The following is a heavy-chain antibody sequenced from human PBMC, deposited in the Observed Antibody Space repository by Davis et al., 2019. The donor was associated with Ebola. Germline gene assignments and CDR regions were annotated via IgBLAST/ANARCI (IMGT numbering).Heavy chain of an antibody. D-gene: IGHD3-22*01. J-gene: IGHJ5*02. CDR1: GGSFSGYY. CDR3: ARGRNYYDSSGYFRIDP. V-gene: IGHV4-34*01. CDR2: INHSGSA. Sequence: MPSETLSLTCAVYGGSFSGYYWSWIRQPPGKGLEWIGDINHSGSANYNPSLKSRVTISVDTSKNQFFLNLRSVTAADTAVFYCARGRNYYDSSGYFRIDPWGQGTLVTVSS.